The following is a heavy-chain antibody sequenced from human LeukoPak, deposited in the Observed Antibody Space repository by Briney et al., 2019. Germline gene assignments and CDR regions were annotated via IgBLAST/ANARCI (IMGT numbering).Heavy chain of an antibody. D-gene: IGHD3-16*02. V-gene: IGHV4-59*08. CDR1: AGSISAYY. J-gene: IGHJ2*01. Sequence: SETLSLTCTVSAGSISAYYWTWIRQPPGKGLEWIGYTSDSGSSNYKSSLKSRVSMSVDTSKGQFSLTLTSVTAADTAVYYCARIVRQDGGYLDLWGRGSLVTVSS. CDR2: TSDSGSS. CDR3: ARIVRQDGGYLDL.